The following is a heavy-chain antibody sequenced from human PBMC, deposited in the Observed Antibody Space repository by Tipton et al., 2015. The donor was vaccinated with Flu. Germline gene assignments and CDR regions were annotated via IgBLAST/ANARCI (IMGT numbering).Heavy chain of an antibody. D-gene: IGHD6-19*01. J-gene: IGHJ4*02. Sequence: SLRLSCAASGFTFIRYGMSWVRQAPGKGLEWVSGISGSGGKTYLADSLKGRFTISRDISKNTLHLQMNSLRAEDTAVYYCARVIPELVAGLDYWGQGTLVTVSS. CDR2: ISGSGGKT. CDR3: ARVIPELVAGLDY. CDR1: GFTFIRYG. V-gene: IGHV3-23*01.